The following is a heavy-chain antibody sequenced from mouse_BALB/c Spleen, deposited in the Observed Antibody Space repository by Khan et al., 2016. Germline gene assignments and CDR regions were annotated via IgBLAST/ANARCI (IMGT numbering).Heavy chain of an antibody. Sequence: VQLQQSGPGLVKPSQSLSLTCTVTGYSITSDYAWNWIRQFPGNKLEWMGYIRYSGAPSYNPSLKSRISITRDTSKNEFFLQLTSVTTEDTATYYCARVRQAVDYWGQGTSVTVSS. V-gene: IGHV3-2*02. J-gene: IGHJ4*01. CDR3: ARVRQAVDY. D-gene: IGHD2-14*01. CDR2: IRYSGAP. CDR1: GYSITSDYA.